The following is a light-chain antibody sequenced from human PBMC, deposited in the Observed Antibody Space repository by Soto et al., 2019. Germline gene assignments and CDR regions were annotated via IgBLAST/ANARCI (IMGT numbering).Light chain of an antibody. CDR3: SSFTNSDSYV. CDR2: YVT. V-gene: IGLV2-14*03. Sequence: YVLTQPASVSVSPGQSITISCTGTNSDIGAYNYVSWYQQHPGKAPELMIYYVTSRPSGVSYRFSGSKSGNTASLTISGLRAEDEADYYCSSFTNSDSYVFGTGTKVTV. J-gene: IGLJ1*01. CDR1: NSDIGAYNY.